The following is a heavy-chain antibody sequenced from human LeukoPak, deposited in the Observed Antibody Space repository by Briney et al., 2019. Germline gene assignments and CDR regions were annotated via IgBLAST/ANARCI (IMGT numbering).Heavy chain of an antibody. Sequence: PGASLRLSCAASGFTFSNYAISWVRQAPGKGLEWVGFIRTKTYGGTTEYAASVKGRFSISRDDSTSIAYLQMNSLKTEDTAVYYCTRGPIQLWLYHGMDVWGQGTTVTVSS. CDR3: TRGPIQLWLYHGMDV. CDR1: GFTFSNYA. D-gene: IGHD5-18*01. CDR2: IRTKTYGGTT. V-gene: IGHV3-49*02. J-gene: IGHJ6*02.